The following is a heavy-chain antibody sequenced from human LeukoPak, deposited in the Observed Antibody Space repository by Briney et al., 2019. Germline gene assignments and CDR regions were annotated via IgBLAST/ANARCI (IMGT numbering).Heavy chain of an antibody. Sequence: ASVKVPCKASGYTFITYYMHWVRQAPGQGLEWMGIINPSGGSTSYTQKFQGRVTMTRDTSTSTVYMELSSLTSEDTAVYYCARVSSGSTFDYWGQGTLVTVSS. J-gene: IGHJ4*02. D-gene: IGHD1-26*01. CDR3: ARVSSGSTFDY. CDR1: GYTFITYY. CDR2: INPSGGST. V-gene: IGHV1-46*01.